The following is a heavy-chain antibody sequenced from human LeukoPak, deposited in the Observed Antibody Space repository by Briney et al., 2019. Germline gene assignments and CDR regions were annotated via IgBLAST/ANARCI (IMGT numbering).Heavy chain of an antibody. CDR2: TSYDEGNK. V-gene: IGHV3-30-3*01. D-gene: IGHD1/OR15-1a*01. Sequence: GGSLRLSCAASGFTFGGHAMHWVRQAPGKGLEWVSVTSYDEGNKYYADSVKGRFTISRDNSKNTLYLQMNSLRAEDTAVYYCARTGTDAFDIWGQGTMVTVSS. J-gene: IGHJ3*02. CDR3: ARTGTDAFDI. CDR1: GFTFGGHA.